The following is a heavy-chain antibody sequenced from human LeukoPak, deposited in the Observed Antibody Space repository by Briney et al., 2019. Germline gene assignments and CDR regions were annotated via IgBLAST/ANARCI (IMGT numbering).Heavy chain of an antibody. V-gene: IGHV3-33*01. CDR2: IWYDGSPK. Sequence: GGSLRLSCAASGFTFSNYAMHWVRQAPGKGLEWVAVIWYDGSPKYYPGSVKGRFTISRENARNSLYLQMNSLRAEDTAMYYCARQMQSHGNFDSWGQGTLVTVSS. J-gene: IGHJ4*02. D-gene: IGHD1-26*01. CDR3: ARQMQSHGNFDS. CDR1: GFTFSNYA.